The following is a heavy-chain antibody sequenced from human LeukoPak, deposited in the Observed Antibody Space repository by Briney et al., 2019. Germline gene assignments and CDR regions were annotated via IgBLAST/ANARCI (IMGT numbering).Heavy chain of an antibody. Sequence: GGSLRLSCAASGVTFSSYAVHWVRQAPGKGLEWVAVISYDGSNKYYADSVKGRFTISRDNSKNTLYLQMNSLRAEDTAVYYCAKASTGIGELGEYYFDYWGQGTLVTVSS. D-gene: IGHD3-10*01. CDR3: AKASTGIGELGEYYFDY. CDR1: GVTFSSYA. V-gene: IGHV3-30-3*01. CDR2: ISYDGSNK. J-gene: IGHJ4*02.